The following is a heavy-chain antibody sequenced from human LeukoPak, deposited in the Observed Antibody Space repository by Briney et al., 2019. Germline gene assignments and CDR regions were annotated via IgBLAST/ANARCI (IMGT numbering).Heavy chain of an antibody. CDR3: ARHRAYSSSSPFDY. CDR1: GGSISRLY. CDR2: VYYTGST. J-gene: IGHJ4*02. V-gene: IGHV4-59*08. Sequence: SETLSLTCSLSGGSISRLYWSWMRQPPGKGLDWIGYVYYTGSTNYNPSLKSRVTMFVDMSKNQFSLRLSSVTAADTAVYYCARHRAYSSSSPFDYWGQGTLVTVSS. D-gene: IGHD6-6*01.